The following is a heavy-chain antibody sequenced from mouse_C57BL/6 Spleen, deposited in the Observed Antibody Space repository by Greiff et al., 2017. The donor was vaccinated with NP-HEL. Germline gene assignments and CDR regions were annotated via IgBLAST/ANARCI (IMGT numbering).Heavy chain of an antibody. D-gene: IGHD1-1*01. V-gene: IGHV1-78*01. CDR1: GYTFTDHT. Sequence: QVQLQQSDAELVKPGASVKISCKVSGYTFTDHTIHWMKQRPEQGLEWIGYIYPRDGSTKYNEKFKGKATLTADKSSSTAYMQLNSLTSEDSAVYFCARYSYYYGSSYLFFDYWGQGTTLTVSS. CDR3: ARYSYYYGSSYLFFDY. J-gene: IGHJ2*01. CDR2: IYPRDGST.